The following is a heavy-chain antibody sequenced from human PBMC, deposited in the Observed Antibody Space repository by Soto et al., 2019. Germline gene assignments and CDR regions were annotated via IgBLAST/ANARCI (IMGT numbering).Heavy chain of an antibody. J-gene: IGHJ5*02. CDR1: GYTFTSYG. Sequence: ASVKVSCKXSGYTFTSYGISWVRQAPGQGLEWMGWISAYNGNTNYAQKLQGRVTMTTDTSTSTAYMELRSLRSDDTAVYYCARDPVVVVAASNWFDPWGQGTLVTVSS. V-gene: IGHV1-18*01. CDR3: ARDPVVVVAASNWFDP. D-gene: IGHD2-15*01. CDR2: ISAYNGNT.